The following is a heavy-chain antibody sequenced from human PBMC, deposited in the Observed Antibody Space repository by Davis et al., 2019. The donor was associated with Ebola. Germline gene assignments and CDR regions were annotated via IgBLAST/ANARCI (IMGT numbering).Heavy chain of an antibody. CDR1: GGSISSSSYF. CDR2: VYYTGPT. V-gene: IGHV4-39*07. D-gene: IGHD6-19*01. J-gene: IGHJ6*02. CDR3: ARDSRWLVPETYYYYGMDV. Sequence: SETLSLTCTVSGGSISSSSYFWGWIRQPPGQGLGWIANVYYTGPTYYNPSLKSPVTISVDTSKNQFSLKRSSVTAADTAVYYCARDSRWLVPETYYYYGMDVWGQGTTVTVSS.